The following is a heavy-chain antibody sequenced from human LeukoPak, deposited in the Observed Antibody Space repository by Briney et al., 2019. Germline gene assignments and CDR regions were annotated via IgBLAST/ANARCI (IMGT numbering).Heavy chain of an antibody. Sequence: PGGSLRLSCAASGFTFSSYSMNWVRQAPGKGLEWVSSISGSSSYIYYADSVKGRFTISRDNAKNSLYLQMNSLRAEDTAVYYCAREPSGWDYFDYWGQGTLVTVSS. CDR2: ISGSSSYI. CDR1: GFTFSSYS. CDR3: AREPSGWDYFDY. D-gene: IGHD6-19*01. J-gene: IGHJ4*02. V-gene: IGHV3-21*01.